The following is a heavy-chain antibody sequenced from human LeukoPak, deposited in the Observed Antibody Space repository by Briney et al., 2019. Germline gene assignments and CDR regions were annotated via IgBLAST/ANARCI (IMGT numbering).Heavy chain of an antibody. CDR2: IYTSGST. Sequence: SETLSLTCTVFGGSITSGSYYWSWIRQPAGKGLEWIGRIYTSGSTDYNPSLKSRVTISVDTSKNQFSLKLTSVTAADTAVYYCASGYNWNYILGHWGQGTLVTVSS. J-gene: IGHJ4*02. V-gene: IGHV4-61*02. CDR3: ASGYNWNYILGH. D-gene: IGHD1-7*01. CDR1: GGSITSGSYY.